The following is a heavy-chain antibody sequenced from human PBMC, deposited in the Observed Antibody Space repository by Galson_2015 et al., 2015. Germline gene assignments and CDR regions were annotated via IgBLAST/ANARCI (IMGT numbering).Heavy chain of an antibody. CDR2: IIPIIGTS. J-gene: IGHJ4*02. Sequence: SVKVSCKASGYTFSRCTVSWVRQTPGQGLEWMGGIIPIIGTSTCAQKFQGRVAITADESTSTAYTELSRLRSEDTAVYYCARERAGGLTGGYSNEYDYWGQRTLVTVSS. CDR1: GYTFSRCT. V-gene: IGHV1-69*13. CDR3: ARERAGGLTGGYSNEYDY. D-gene: IGHD2-8*02.